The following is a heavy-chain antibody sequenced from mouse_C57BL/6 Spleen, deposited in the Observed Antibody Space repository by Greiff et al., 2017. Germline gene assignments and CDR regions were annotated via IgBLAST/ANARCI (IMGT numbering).Heavy chain of an antibody. D-gene: IGHD2-5*01. J-gene: IGHJ2*01. CDR1: GYAFSSSW. V-gene: IGHV1-82*01. CDR3: ARSFESNYVPFDY. Sequence: VNLVESGPELVKPGASVKISCKASGYAFSSSWMNWVKQRPGKGLEWIGRIYPGDGDTNYNGKFKGKATLTADKSSSTAYMQLSSLTSEDSAVYFCARSFESNYVPFDYWGQGTTLTVSS. CDR2: IYPGDGDT.